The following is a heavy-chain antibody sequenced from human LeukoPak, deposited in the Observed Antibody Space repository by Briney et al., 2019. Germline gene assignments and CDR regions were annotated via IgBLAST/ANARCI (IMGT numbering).Heavy chain of an antibody. CDR3: ARGTIFGVVTSYYFDY. Sequence: PSETLSLTCTVSGGSISSYYWSWIRQPPGKGLEWIGYIYYSGSTNYNPSLKSRATISVDTSKNQFSLKLSSVTAADTAVYYCARGTIFGVVTSYYFDYWGQGTLVTVSS. D-gene: IGHD3-3*01. CDR1: GGSISSYY. CDR2: IYYSGST. V-gene: IGHV4-59*01. J-gene: IGHJ4*02.